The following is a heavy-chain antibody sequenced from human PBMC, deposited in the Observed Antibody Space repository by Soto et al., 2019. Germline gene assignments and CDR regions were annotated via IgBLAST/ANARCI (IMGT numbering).Heavy chain of an antibody. J-gene: IGHJ6*02. D-gene: IGHD1-7*01. V-gene: IGHV4-30-2*01. CDR2: IYHSGST. CDR3: ARAPWNWNYVRYYYYGMDV. Sequence: PSEPLSLTCAVSGGSISSGGYSWSWIRQPPGKGLEWIGYIYHSGSTHYNPSLKSRVTISVDRSKNQFSLKLSSVTAADTAVYYCARAPWNWNYVRYYYYGMDVWGQGTTVTVSS. CDR1: GGSISSGGYS.